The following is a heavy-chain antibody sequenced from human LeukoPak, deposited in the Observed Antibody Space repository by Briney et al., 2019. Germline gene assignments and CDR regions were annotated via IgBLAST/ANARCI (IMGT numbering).Heavy chain of an antibody. D-gene: IGHD3-3*01. Sequence: TGGSLRLSCAASGFTVSSNYMSWVRQAPGKGLEWVSVIYSGGNTYYADSVKGRFTISRDNSKNTLYLQMNSLRAEDTAVYYCARDRTNYDFWSGYYYYYGMDVWGQGTTVTVSS. V-gene: IGHV3-66*01. J-gene: IGHJ6*02. CDR3: ARDRTNYDFWSGYYYYYGMDV. CDR1: GFTVSSNY. CDR2: IYSGGNT.